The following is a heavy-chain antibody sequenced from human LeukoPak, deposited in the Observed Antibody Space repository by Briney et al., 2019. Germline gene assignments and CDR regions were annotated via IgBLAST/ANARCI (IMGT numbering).Heavy chain of an antibody. J-gene: IGHJ5*02. CDR3: ARRYCSNTTCHKTINWFDP. CDR1: AGSSSSGDYY. V-gene: IGHV4-30-4*01. CDR2: IYYSGCT. Sequence: SQTLSLTCTVSAGSSSSGDYYWSWIRQAPGKGLEWIGYIYYSGCTYYNPSLKSRLTISVDTSRNQFSLKLSSVTAADTAVYYCARRYCSNTTCHKTINWFDPWGQGTLVTVSS. D-gene: IGHD2-2*01.